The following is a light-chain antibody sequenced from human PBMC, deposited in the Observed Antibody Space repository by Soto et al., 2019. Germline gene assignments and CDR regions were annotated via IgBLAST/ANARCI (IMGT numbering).Light chain of an antibody. CDR1: HGISSY. Sequence: DIQLTQSPSFLSASVGDRVTITCRASHGISSYLAWYQQKPGKAPNLLIYATSTLQSGVPSRFSGSGSGTEFTLTISSLQPEDFATYYCQQLNTYPVTFGGGTKVEIK. CDR3: QQLNTYPVT. J-gene: IGKJ4*01. V-gene: IGKV1-9*01. CDR2: ATS.